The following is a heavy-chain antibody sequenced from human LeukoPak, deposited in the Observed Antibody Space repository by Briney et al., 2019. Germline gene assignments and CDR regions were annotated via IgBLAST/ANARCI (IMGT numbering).Heavy chain of an antibody. J-gene: IGHJ4*02. V-gene: IGHV4-34*01. CDR3: ASSSYYDYVWGSYRYEFDY. CDR2: INHSGST. CDR1: GGSFSGYY. Sequence: PSETLSLTCAVYGGSFSGYYWSWIRQPPGKGLEWIGEINHSGSTNYNPSLKSRVTISVDTSKNQFTLKLSSVTAADTAVYYCASSSYYDYVWGSYRYEFDYWGQGTLVTVSS. D-gene: IGHD3-16*02.